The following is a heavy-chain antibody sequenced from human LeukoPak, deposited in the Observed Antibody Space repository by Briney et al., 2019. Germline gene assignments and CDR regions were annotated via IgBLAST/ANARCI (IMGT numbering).Heavy chain of an antibody. Sequence: SETLSLTCTVSGGSISSGSYYWNWIRQPAGKVLEWIGRIYTSGSTNYNPSLKSRVTISVDTSKNQFSLKLSSVTAADTAVYYCSRVYCGGDCYQFDPWGQGTLVTVSS. J-gene: IGHJ5*02. CDR1: GGSISSGSYY. CDR2: IYTSGST. CDR3: SRVYCGGDCYQFDP. D-gene: IGHD2-21*02. V-gene: IGHV4-61*02.